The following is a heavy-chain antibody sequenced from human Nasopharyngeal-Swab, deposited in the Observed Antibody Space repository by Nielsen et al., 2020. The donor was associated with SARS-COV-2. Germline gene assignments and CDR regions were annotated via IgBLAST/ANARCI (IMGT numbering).Heavy chain of an antibody. CDR2: INAGNGNT. D-gene: IGHD5-18*01. V-gene: IGHV1-3*01. CDR1: GYTFTSYA. J-gene: IGHJ6*02. Sequence: ASVKVSCKASGYTFTSYAMHWVRQAPGQRLEWMGWINAGNGNTKYSQKFQGRVTITRDTSASTAYMELSSLRSEDTAVYYCAGDRGGYSYGFGYYYGMDVWGQGTTVTVSS. CDR3: AGDRGGYSYGFGYYYGMDV.